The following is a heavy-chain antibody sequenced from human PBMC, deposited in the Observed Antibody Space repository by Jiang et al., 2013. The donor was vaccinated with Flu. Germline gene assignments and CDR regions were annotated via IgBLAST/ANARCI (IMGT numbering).Heavy chain of an antibody. D-gene: IGHD1-14*01. CDR2: ISAYSGVT. V-gene: IGHV1-18*01. Sequence: QSGAEVKKPEASVKVSCKASGYTISTFGISWVRQAPGQGLEWMAWISAYSGVTHYAQKFQGRLTTTMDASTATAYMELESLRFDDTAVYYCARVRQGISANRDHDYWGQGTLVTVSP. CDR1: GYTISTFG. J-gene: IGHJ4*02. CDR3: ARVRQGISANRDHDY.